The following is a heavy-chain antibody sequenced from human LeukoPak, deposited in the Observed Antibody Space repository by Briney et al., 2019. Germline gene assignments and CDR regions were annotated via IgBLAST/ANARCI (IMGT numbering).Heavy chain of an antibody. D-gene: IGHD5-24*01. V-gene: IGHV3-74*01. Sequence: GGSLRLSCVASGFTFSNYWMHWVRQAPGKGLMWAARISYDGSSADHADSVKGRFTISRDNAKNTLYLQMNSLRVEDTGVYYCARRRTIRDYDYWGQGTLVTVSS. CDR2: ISYDGSSA. J-gene: IGHJ4*02. CDR3: ARRRTIRDYDY. CDR1: GFTFSNYW.